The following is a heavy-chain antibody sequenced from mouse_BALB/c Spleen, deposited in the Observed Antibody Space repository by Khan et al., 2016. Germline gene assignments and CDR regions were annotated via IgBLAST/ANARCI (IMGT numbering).Heavy chain of an antibody. J-gene: IGHJ4*01. D-gene: IGHD1-1*01. CDR3: VSCCDGSSYDYYAMDY. V-gene: IGHV3-6*02. CDR1: GYSITSGYY. CDR2: ISYDGSN. Sequence: EVQLQESGPGLVKPSQSLSLTCSVTGYSITSGYYWNLIRQFPGNKLEWMGYISYDGSNNYNPSLKNRISITRDTSKNQFFLKLKSVTTEDTATYYCVSCCDGSSYDYYAMDYWGQGTSVTVSS.